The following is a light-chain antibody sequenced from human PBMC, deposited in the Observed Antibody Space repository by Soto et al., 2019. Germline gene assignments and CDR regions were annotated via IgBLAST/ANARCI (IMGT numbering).Light chain of an antibody. CDR1: SSDVGGYNY. CDR2: EVS. J-gene: IGLJ1*01. Sequence: QSVLPQPASVSGSPGQSITISCTGTSSDVGGYNYVSWYQQHPGKAPKLMIYEVSNRPSGVSNRFSGSKSGNTASLTISGLQAEDEADYYCSSYTSSSIYVFGTGTKVTVL. CDR3: SSYTSSSIYV. V-gene: IGLV2-14*01.